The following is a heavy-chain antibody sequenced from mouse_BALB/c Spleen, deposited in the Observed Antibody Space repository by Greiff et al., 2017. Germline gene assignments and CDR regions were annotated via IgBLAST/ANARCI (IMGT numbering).Heavy chain of an antibody. D-gene: IGHD2-1*01. CDR2: ISYSGST. V-gene: IGHV3-2*02. Sequence: EVNLVESGPGLVKPSQSLSLTCTVTGYSITSDYAWNWIRQFPGNKLEWMGYISYSGSTSYNPSLKSRISITRDTSKNQFFLQLNSVTTEDTATYYCARWDGNPFAYWGQGTLVTVSA. J-gene: IGHJ3*01. CDR1: GYSITSDYA. CDR3: ARWDGNPFAY.